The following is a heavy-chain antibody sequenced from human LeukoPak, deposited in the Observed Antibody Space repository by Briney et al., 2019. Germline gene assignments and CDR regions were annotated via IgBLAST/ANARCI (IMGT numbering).Heavy chain of an antibody. V-gene: IGHV3-64*04. J-gene: IGHJ4*02. D-gene: IGHD4/OR15-4a*01. CDR1: GFTLSNYA. Sequence: GGSLRLSCSGSGFTLSNYALHWVRQAPGKGLECISAIGTNGGDTYYADSVRGRFTISRDNAKNSLYLQMNSLRDDDTAVYYCARRERQSANYYYFDYWGQGTLVTVSS. CDR2: IGTNGGDT. CDR3: ARRERQSANYYYFDY.